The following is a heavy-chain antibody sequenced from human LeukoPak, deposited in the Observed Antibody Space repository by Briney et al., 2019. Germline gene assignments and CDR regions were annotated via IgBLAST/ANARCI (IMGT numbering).Heavy chain of an antibody. V-gene: IGHV3-7*01. D-gene: IGHD6-13*01. J-gene: IGHJ5*02. Sequence: PGGSLRLSCAASGFTFSSYWMSWVRQAPGKGLEWVANIKQDGSEKYYVDSVKGRFTISRDNAKNSPYLQMNSLRAEDTAVYYCARDYRYSSSWYRFYNWFDPWGQGTLVTVSS. CDR2: IKQDGSEK. CDR3: ARDYRYSSSWYRFYNWFDP. CDR1: GFTFSSYW.